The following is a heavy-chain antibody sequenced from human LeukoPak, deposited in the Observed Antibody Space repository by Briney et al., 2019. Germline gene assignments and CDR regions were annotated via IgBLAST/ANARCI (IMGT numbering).Heavy chain of an antibody. CDR3: AKDDYGGNPRGYFDY. CDR2: MNPNSGNT. Sequence: ASVKVSCKASGYTFTSYDINWVRQATGQWLEWMGWMNPNSGNTGYAQKFQGRVTITRNTSISTAYMELSSLRSEDTAVYYCAKDDYGGNPRGYFDYWGQGTLVTVSS. CDR1: GYTFTSYD. V-gene: IGHV1-8*03. D-gene: IGHD4-23*01. J-gene: IGHJ4*02.